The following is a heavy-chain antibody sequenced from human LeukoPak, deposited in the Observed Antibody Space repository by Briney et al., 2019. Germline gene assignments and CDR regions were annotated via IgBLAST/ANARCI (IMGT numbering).Heavy chain of an antibody. Sequence: GGSLRLSCAASGFTFTSYAMTWVRQAPGKGLEWVSSISSNGGSTCYADSVKGRFTISRANSKSTVYLQMNSLRAEDTALYYCAKDARAVAGPIDYWGQGTLVTVSS. CDR3: AKDARAVAGPIDY. J-gene: IGHJ4*02. CDR2: ISSNGGST. V-gene: IGHV3-23*01. CDR1: GFTFTSYA. D-gene: IGHD6-19*01.